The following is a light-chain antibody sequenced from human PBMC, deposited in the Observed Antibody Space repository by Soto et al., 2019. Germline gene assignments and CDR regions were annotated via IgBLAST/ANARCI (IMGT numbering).Light chain of an antibody. CDR2: GAS. CDR3: QQYANSPIT. CDR1: QNVRSN. Sequence: IVMTHSPATLSVSAGERATLSCRASQNVRSNLAWYQQKPGQAPRLLIYGASTRASGIPDRFFGSGSGTDFTLTINRLEPEDFAVYYCQQYANSPITFGQGTRLEIK. J-gene: IGKJ5*01. V-gene: IGKV3D-15*02.